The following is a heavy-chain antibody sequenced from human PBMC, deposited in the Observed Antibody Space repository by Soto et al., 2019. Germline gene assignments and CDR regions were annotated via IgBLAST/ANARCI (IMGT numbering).Heavy chain of an antibody. CDR3: ARDYHRAYSSGWFVAFDI. J-gene: IGHJ3*02. D-gene: IGHD6-19*01. V-gene: IGHV3-66*01. CDR2: IYSGGST. Sequence: PGGSLRLSCAASGFTVSSNYMSWVRQAPGKGLEWVSVIYSGGSTYYADSVKGRLTISRDNSKNTLYLQMSSLRAEDTAVYYCARDYHRAYSSGWFVAFDIWGQGTMVTVSS. CDR1: GFTVSSNY.